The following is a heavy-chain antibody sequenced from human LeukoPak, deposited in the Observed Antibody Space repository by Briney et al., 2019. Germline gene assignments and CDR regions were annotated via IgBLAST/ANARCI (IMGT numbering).Heavy chain of an antibody. CDR3: TRAVLHYYDSSGPPA. CDR2: IRSKAYGGTT. V-gene: IGHV3-49*03. J-gene: IGHJ4*02. CDR1: GFTFGDYA. D-gene: IGHD3-22*01. Sequence: GRSLRLSCTASGFTFGDYAMSWFRQAPGKGLEWVGFIRSKAYGGTTEYAASVKGRFTISRDDPKSIAYLQMNSLKTEDTAVYYCTRAVLHYYDSSGPPAWGQGTLVTVSS.